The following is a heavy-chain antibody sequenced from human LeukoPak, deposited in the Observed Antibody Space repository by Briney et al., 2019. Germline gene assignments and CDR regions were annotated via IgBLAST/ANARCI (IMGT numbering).Heavy chain of an antibody. CDR1: GGSISSYY. D-gene: IGHD3-10*01. V-gene: IGHV4-59*01. Sequence: SETLSLTCTVSGGSISSYYWSWIRQPPGKGLEWIGYIYYSGSTNYNPSLKSRVTISADTSKNQFSLKLSSVTAADTAVYYCARDMDNWFDPWGQGTLVTVSS. CDR3: ARDMDNWFDP. J-gene: IGHJ5*02. CDR2: IYYSGST.